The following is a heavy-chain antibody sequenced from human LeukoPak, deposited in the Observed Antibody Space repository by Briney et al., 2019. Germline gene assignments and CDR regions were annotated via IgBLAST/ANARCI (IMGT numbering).Heavy chain of an antibody. J-gene: IGHJ3*01. V-gene: IGHV3-23*01. D-gene: IGHD6-13*01. CDR2: ISDSGST. Sequence: PGGSLRLSCAASGFTFSNYAMTWVRQAPGKGVEWVSTISDSGSTFYADSVKGRFTISRDNSKNTLFLQMNGLRADDTAVYYCAKDWPSEWQQLPDYDAVDVWGQGTMVTVSS. CDR1: GFTFSNYA. CDR3: AKDWPSEWQQLPDYDAVDV.